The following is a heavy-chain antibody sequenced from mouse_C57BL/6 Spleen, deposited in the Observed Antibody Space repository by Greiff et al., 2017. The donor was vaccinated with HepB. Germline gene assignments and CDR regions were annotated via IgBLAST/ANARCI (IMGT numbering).Heavy chain of an antibody. Sequence: EVKLEESGGGLVQPGGSMKLSCVASGFTFSNYWMNWVRQSPEKGLEWVAQIRLKSDNYATHYAESVKGRFTISRDDSKSSVYLQMNNLRAEDTGIYYCTVNYAMDYWGQGTSVTVSS. V-gene: IGHV6-3*01. CDR2: IRLKSDNYAT. CDR1: GFTFSNYW. J-gene: IGHJ4*01. CDR3: TVNYAMDY.